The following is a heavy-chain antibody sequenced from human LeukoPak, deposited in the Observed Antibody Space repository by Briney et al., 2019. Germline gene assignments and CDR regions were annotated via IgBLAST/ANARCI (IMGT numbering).Heavy chain of an antibody. Sequence: ASVTVSCKASGYTFTSYAMNWVRQAPGQGLEWMGWINTNTGNPTYAQGFTGRFVFSLDTSVSTAYLQISSLKAEDTAVYYCARDGGSHYYDTPGKFDYWGQGTLVTVSS. V-gene: IGHV7-4-1*02. CDR2: INTNTGNP. CDR3: ARDGGSHYYDTPGKFDY. J-gene: IGHJ4*02. D-gene: IGHD3-22*01. CDR1: GYTFTSYA.